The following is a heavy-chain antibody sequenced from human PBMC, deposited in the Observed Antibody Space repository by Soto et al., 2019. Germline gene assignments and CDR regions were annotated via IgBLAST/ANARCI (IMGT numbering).Heavy chain of an antibody. V-gene: IGHV4-59*01. J-gene: IGHJ6*02. D-gene: IGHD3-22*01. Sequence: SETLSLTCTVSGDSISGYYWSWIRQSPGKGLEWIGYIYESGSINYNPSLKSRVTMSIDTSKNQFSLELSSVTAADTAVYYCARSGRSGYYYYYGMDVWGQGTTVTVSS. CDR3: ARSGRSGYYYYYGMDV. CDR1: GDSISGYY. CDR2: IYESGSI.